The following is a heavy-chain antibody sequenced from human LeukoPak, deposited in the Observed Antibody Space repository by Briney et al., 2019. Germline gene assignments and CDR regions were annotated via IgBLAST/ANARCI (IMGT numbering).Heavy chain of an antibody. CDR1: GFTFSNYV. Sequence: QTGGSLRLSCAASGFTFSNYVMSWVRQAPGKGLEWVSGISGSGGSTFYADSVKGRFTISRDNSKNTLYLEMNSLRAEDTALFYCAKSGDQVTVTKLDYWGQGTLVTVSS. J-gene: IGHJ4*02. D-gene: IGHD4-17*01. CDR2: ISGSGGST. V-gene: IGHV3-23*01. CDR3: AKSGDQVTVTKLDY.